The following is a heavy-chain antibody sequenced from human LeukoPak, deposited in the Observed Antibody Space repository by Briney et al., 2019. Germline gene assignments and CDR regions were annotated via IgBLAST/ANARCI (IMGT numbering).Heavy chain of an antibody. J-gene: IGHJ4*02. Sequence: GGSLRLSCTASGFTFSTYSMTWARQAPGKGPEWVSAISGSGGDTYYADSVKGRFTIYRDNSKNTLYLQMNGLRAEDTAIYYCAKDSGQSGSHSDYWGQGTLVTVSS. D-gene: IGHD1-26*01. CDR2: ISGSGGDT. CDR3: AKDSGQSGSHSDY. CDR1: GFTFSTYS. V-gene: IGHV3-23*01.